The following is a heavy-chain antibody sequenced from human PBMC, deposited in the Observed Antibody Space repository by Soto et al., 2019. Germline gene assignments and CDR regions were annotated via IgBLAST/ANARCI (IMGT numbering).Heavy chain of an antibody. CDR3: ARGLERVAYGMDV. CDR2: ISSSGSTI. D-gene: IGHD1-1*01. CDR1: GFTFSSYE. V-gene: IGHV3-48*03. J-gene: IGHJ6*02. Sequence: GGSLRLSCAASGFTFSSYEMNWVRKAPGKGLEWVSYISSSGSTIYYADSVKGRFTISRDNAKNSLYLQMNSLRAEDRAVYYCARGLERVAYGMDVWGQGTTVTVSS.